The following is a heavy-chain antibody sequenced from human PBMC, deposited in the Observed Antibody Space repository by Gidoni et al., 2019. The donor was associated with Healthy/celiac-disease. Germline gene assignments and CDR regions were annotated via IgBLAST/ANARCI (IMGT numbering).Heavy chain of an antibody. CDR2: INHSGSN. D-gene: IGHD6-6*01. CDR3: ARRAARGVYYYYGMDV. J-gene: IGHJ6*02. CDR1: GGSFSGYY. Sequence: QVPLQPRGAGLLQPSETPSLTCAVFGGSFSGYYWSWIPQPPGQGLEWIGAINHSGSNNYNPSHKSRVTISVGTSKNQFSQKLSTVTAADTAVYYCARRAARGVYYYYGMDVWGQGTTVTVS. V-gene: IGHV4-34*01.